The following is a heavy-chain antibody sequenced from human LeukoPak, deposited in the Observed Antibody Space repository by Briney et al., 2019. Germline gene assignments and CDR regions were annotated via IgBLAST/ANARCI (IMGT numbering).Heavy chain of an antibody. CDR1: GYTFTGYY. V-gene: IGHV1-18*04. CDR3: ARGYGSEWCDY. D-gene: IGHD3-10*01. Sequence: GASVKVSCKASGYTFTGYYMHWVRQAPGQGLEWMGWISAYNGNTNYAQKLQGRVTMTTDTSTSTAYMELRSLRSDDTAVYYCARGYGSEWCDYWGQGTLVTVSS. CDR2: ISAYNGNT. J-gene: IGHJ4*02.